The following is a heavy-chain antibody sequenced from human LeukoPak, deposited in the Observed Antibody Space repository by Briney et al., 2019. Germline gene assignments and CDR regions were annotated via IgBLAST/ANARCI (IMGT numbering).Heavy chain of an antibody. D-gene: IGHD3-22*01. CDR3: AKHGYYYDSSGYYYDPYFDY. CDR1: GFTFSSYT. CDR2: ISWNSGSI. J-gene: IGHJ4*02. V-gene: IGHV3-9*01. Sequence: GGSLRLSCAASGFTFSSYTMSWVRQAPGKGLEWVSGISWNSGSIGYADSVKGRFTISRDNAKNSLYLQMNSLRAEDTALYYCAKHGYYYDSSGYYYDPYFDYWGQGTLVTASS.